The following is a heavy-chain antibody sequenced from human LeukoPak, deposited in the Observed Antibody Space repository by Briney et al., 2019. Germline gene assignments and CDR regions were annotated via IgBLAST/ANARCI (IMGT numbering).Heavy chain of an antibody. D-gene: IGHD6-13*01. CDR2: IWYDGGNK. V-gene: IGHV3-33*01. J-gene: IGHJ4*02. CDR3: ARPGEIAAAGNPDY. CDR1: GFTFSSFG. Sequence: GRSLRLSCAASGFTFSSFGMHWVRQAPGKGLEWVAVIWYDGGNKYYADSVKGRFTISRDNSKNTLYLQLNSLRVEDTAVYYCARPGEIAAAGNPDYWGQGTLVTVSS.